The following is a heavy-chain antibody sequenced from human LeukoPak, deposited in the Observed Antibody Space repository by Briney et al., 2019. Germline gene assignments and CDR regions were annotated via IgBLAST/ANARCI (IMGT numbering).Heavy chain of an antibody. Sequence: SVTVSCKASGGTFSSYAISWVRQAPGQGLEWMGGIIPIFGTANYAQMFQGRVTITADESTSTAYMELSSLRSEDTAVYYCARAPSHYYGSGSYLGYWGQGTLVTVSS. D-gene: IGHD3-10*01. CDR2: IIPIFGTA. V-gene: IGHV1-69*13. J-gene: IGHJ4*02. CDR3: ARAPSHYYGSGSYLGY. CDR1: GGTFSSYA.